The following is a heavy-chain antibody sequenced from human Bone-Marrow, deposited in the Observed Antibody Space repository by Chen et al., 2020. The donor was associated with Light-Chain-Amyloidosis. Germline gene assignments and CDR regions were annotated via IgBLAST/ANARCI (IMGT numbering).Heavy chain of an antibody. CDR2: VKTDGSTT. V-gene: IGHV3-74*03. Sequence: EVQLVESGGGLVQPGGSLRLSCEASGFTFSNYWMHWVRQAPGQGLVWVARVKTDGSTTAYADSVKGRFTISRDNAKNTLYLQMNSQRAEDTAVYYCTRDLDWLLFDYWGQGALVTVSA. CDR1: GFTFSNYW. J-gene: IGHJ4*02. D-gene: IGHD3-9*01. CDR3: TRDLDWLLFDY.